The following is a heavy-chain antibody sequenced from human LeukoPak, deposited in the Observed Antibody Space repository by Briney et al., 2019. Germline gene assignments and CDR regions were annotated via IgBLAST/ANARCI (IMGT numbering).Heavy chain of an antibody. CDR2: INTDNGNT. CDR1: GYTFNHYG. D-gene: IGHD5-18*01. CDR3: AREVLMVKKNAKTYYFDY. Sequence: ASVKVSCKASGYTFNHYGISWVRQAPGQGLEWMGRINTDNGNTNYAQNLQGRVSMTTDTSTTTAYMELRSLRSDDTAVYYCAREVLMVKKNAKTYYFDYWGQGTLVTVSP. V-gene: IGHV1-18*01. J-gene: IGHJ4*02.